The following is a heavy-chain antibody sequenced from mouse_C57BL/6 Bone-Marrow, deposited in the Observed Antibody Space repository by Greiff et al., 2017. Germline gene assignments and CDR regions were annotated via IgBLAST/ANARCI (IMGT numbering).Heavy chain of an antibody. D-gene: IGHD2-5*01. CDR1: GYAFSSSW. Sequence: QVQLQQSGPELVKPGASVKISCKASGYAFSSSWMNWVKQRPGKGLEWIGRIYPGDGDTNYNGKFKGKATLTADKSSSTAYMQLSSLTSEDSAVYFCAREIYYSNYGGYFDVWGTGTTVTVSS. CDR3: AREIYYSNYGGYFDV. V-gene: IGHV1-82*01. J-gene: IGHJ1*03. CDR2: IYPGDGDT.